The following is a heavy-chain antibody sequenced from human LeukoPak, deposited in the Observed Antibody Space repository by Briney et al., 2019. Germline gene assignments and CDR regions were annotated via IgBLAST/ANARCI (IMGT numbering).Heavy chain of an antibody. J-gene: IGHJ4*02. CDR3: ATSHHTSSGQNFDY. D-gene: IGHD6-25*01. CDR1: GLTLSDYW. V-gene: IGHV3-7*01. Sequence: GGSMRLSCEASGLTLSDYWMSWVRQAPGKGLEWVANINQDGSAKYYVDSVKGRFTISRDNADSSLYLQMNALRADDTAMYYCATSHHTSSGQNFDYWGQGTLVSVSS. CDR2: INQDGSAK.